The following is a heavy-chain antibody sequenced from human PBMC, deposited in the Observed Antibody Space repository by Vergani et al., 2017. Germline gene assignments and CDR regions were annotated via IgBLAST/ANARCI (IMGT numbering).Heavy chain of an antibody. Sequence: EVQLVESGGGLVQPGGSLRLSCAASGFTFSSYWMSWVRQAPGKGLEWVANIKQDGSEKYYVDSVKGRFTISRDNAKNSLYLQMNSLRAEDTAVYYCARDRGIWFGELLFDYWGQGTLVTVSS. V-gene: IGHV3-7*01. CDR2: IKQDGSEK. CDR3: ARDRGIWFGELLFDY. J-gene: IGHJ4*02. D-gene: IGHD3-10*01. CDR1: GFTFSSYW.